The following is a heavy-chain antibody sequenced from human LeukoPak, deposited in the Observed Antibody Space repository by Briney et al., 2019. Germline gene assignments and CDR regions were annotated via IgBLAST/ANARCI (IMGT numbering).Heavy chain of an antibody. CDR3: ARVTGYMIEDYFDY. V-gene: IGHV4-39*07. Sequence: SETLSLTCNVSGGSLSSSSYYWGWLRQPPGKGLEWFGSMYYSGSSYYNPSLKSRVTISVDTSKNQFSLKLSSVTAADTAVYYCARVTGYMIEDYFDYWGQGTLVTVSS. CDR2: MYYSGSS. J-gene: IGHJ4*02. CDR1: GGSLSSSSYY. D-gene: IGHD3-22*01.